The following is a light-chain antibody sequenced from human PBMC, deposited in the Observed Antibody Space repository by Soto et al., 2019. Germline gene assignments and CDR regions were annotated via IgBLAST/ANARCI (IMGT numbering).Light chain of an antibody. CDR1: QSVGTY. CDR2: GAS. Sequence: EIVLTQSPGTLSLSPGERATLSCRASQSVGTYLAWYQQKLGQAPRLLIYGASSRATGIPDRFSGSGSGTDFTLTISRLEPEDFAVYYCQQYGDSPWTFGHGTKVDIK. CDR3: QQYGDSPWT. V-gene: IGKV3-20*01. J-gene: IGKJ1*01.